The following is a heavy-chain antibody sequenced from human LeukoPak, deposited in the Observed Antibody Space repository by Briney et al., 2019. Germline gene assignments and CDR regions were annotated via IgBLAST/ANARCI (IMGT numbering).Heavy chain of an antibody. V-gene: IGHV3-7*01. CDR2: INEDGSEK. D-gene: IGHD5-18*01. CDR3: ARDHRGYSYGSEQYHYYYMDV. Sequence: GGSLRLSCAASGFTFSSYRVSWVRQAPGKGLEWVANINEDGSEKYYVDSVKGRFTISRDNAKNSLYLQMNSLRAEDTAVYYCARDHRGYSYGSEQYHYYYMDVWGKGTTVTVSS. J-gene: IGHJ6*03. CDR1: GFTFSSYR.